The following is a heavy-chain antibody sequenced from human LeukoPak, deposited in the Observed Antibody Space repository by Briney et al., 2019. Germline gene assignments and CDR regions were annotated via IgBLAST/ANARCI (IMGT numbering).Heavy chain of an antibody. Sequence: TGGSLRLSCAASGFTFSTYGMTWVRQAPGKGLEWVSAISGSGGSTYYADSVKGRFTISRDNSKNTLYLQMNSLKTEDTAVYYCTRQARDSYGYVLDYWGQGTLVTVSS. CDR2: ISGSGGST. CDR1: GFTFSTYG. D-gene: IGHD5-18*01. CDR3: TRQARDSYGYVLDY. V-gene: IGHV3-23*01. J-gene: IGHJ4*02.